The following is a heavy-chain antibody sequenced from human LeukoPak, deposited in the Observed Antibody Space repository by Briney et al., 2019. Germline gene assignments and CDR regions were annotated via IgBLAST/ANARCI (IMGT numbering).Heavy chain of an antibody. V-gene: IGHV1-18*01. Sequence: ASVNVSCKASGYTFINYRITWVRQAPGQGLEWMGRISANNGHTDYAQNLQGRVTMTTDTPTSTAYMELRSLRSDDTAVYYCAREAYCGGDCYLRAIDYWGQGTLVTVSS. CDR1: GYTFINYR. J-gene: IGHJ4*02. D-gene: IGHD2-21*02. CDR3: AREAYCGGDCYLRAIDY. CDR2: ISANNGHT.